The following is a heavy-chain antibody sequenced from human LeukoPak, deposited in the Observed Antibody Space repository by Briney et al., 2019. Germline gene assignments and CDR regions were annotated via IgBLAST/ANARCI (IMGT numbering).Heavy chain of an antibody. CDR2: ISRSSSYI. V-gene: IGHV3-21*01. CDR3: ARDTAMGPGYGTDV. Sequence: GSLRLSCVVSGFTFSSYSMNWVRQAPGKGLEWVSSISRSSSYIHYADSVKGRFTISRDNAKNSLYLQMNSLRDEDTAVYYCARDTAMGPGYGTDVWGQGTTVTVSS. CDR1: GFTFSSYS. D-gene: IGHD5-18*01. J-gene: IGHJ6*02.